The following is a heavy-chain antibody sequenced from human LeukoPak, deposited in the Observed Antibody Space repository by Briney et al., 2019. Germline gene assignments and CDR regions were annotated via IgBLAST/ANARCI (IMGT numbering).Heavy chain of an antibody. Sequence: SETLSLTCSVSGYSISSAYYWGWIRQPPGKGLEWIGTMYHSGSTNYNPSLKSRVTISVDTSKNQFSLKLSSVTAADTAVYYCARTYSSSSIRSRWFDPWGQGTLVTVSS. V-gene: IGHV4-38-2*02. CDR3: ARTYSSSSIRSRWFDP. CDR2: MYHSGST. D-gene: IGHD6-6*01. J-gene: IGHJ5*02. CDR1: GYSISSAYY.